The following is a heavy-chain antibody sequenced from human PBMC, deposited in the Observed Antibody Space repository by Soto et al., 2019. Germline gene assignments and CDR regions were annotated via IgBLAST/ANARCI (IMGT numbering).Heavy chain of an antibody. D-gene: IGHD2-2*02. Sequence: AASVKVSCKAPGGTFSSYAISWVRQAPGQGLEWMGGIIPIFGTANYAQKFQGRVTITADKSTSTAYMELSSLRSEDTAVYYCASVYCSSTSCYTPLGYYYYGMDVWGQGTTVTVSS. J-gene: IGHJ6*02. CDR2: IIPIFGTA. CDR3: ASVYCSSTSCYTPLGYYYYGMDV. V-gene: IGHV1-69*06. CDR1: GGTFSSYA.